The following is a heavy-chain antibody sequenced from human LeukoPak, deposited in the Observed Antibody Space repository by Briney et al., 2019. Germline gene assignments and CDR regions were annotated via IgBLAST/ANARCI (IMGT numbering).Heavy chain of an antibody. J-gene: IGHJ4*02. CDR1: GYTLTELS. V-gene: IGHV1-24*01. Sequence: ASVKVSCKVSGYTLTELSMHWARQAPGKGLEWMGGFDPEDGETIYAQKFQGRVTMTEDTSTDTAYMGLSSLRSEDTAVYYCATLKIVVVVAATEGSFDYWGQGTLVTVSS. CDR3: ATLKIVVVVAATEGSFDY. D-gene: IGHD2-15*01. CDR2: FDPEDGET.